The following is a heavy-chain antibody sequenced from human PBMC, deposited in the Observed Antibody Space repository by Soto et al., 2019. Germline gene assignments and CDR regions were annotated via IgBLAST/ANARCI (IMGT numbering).Heavy chain of an antibody. D-gene: IGHD3-10*01. V-gene: IGHV2-5*02. J-gene: IGHJ4*02. Sequence: QITLKESGPTLVKPTQTLTLTCTFSGFSLTTSGVGVGWIRQPPGKALEWLALIYWDDDTRYSPSLKSRLTLTKDTSSNQGVLTMTNTDPWNTATFFCAHRDGFGESDGWCQGTLVTVSS. CDR3: AHRDGFGESDG. CDR1: GFSLTTSGVG. CDR2: IYWDDDT.